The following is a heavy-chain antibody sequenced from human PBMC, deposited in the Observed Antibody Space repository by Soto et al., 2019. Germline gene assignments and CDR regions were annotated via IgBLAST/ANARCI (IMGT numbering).Heavy chain of an antibody. CDR1: GFTFSGSA. CDR3: TRHREAAMVRESPYGMDV. J-gene: IGHJ6*02. CDR2: IRSKANSYAT. V-gene: IGHV3-73*02. D-gene: IGHD3-10*01. Sequence: EVQLVESGGGLVQPGGSLKLSCAASGFTFSGSAMHWVRQASGKGLEWVGRIRSKANSYATAYAASVKGRFTISRDDSKNTAYLEMDSLKTEGTAVYYCTRHREAAMVRESPYGMDVWGQGTTVTVSS.